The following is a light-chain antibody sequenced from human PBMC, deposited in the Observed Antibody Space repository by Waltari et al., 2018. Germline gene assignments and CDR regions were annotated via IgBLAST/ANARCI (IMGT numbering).Light chain of an antibody. V-gene: IGLV1-40*01. CDR1: SYHLGGYF. J-gene: IGLJ6*01. Sequence: QSALTQPPSVSWAPWQRVTISYSGSSYHLGGYFVQWHQQLPGTAPKLLIYENNKRPAGVSDRFSVSQSGTSASLTVTGLQSEDEADYFCQSYDSSLSADVFGSGTKLTVL. CDR3: QSYDSSLSADV. CDR2: ENN.